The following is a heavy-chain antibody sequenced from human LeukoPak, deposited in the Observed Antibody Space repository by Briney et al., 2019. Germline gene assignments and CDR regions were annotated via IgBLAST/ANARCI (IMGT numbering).Heavy chain of an antibody. CDR3: ARDLAVVVPAAMDWFDP. Sequence: ASVKVSCKASGYTFTSYGISWVRQAPGQGLEWMGWISTYNDNTNYAQKFQGRVTMTTDTSTSTAYMELRSLRSDDTAVYYCARDLAVVVPAAMDWFDPWGQGTLVTVSS. CDR1: GYTFTSYG. CDR2: ISTYNDNT. V-gene: IGHV1-18*01. J-gene: IGHJ5*02. D-gene: IGHD2-2*01.